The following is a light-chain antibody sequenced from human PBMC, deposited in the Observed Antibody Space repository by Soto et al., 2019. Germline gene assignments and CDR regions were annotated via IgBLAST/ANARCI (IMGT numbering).Light chain of an antibody. CDR3: QQYGSSPST. CDR1: QSVGSSY. Sequence: EIVLTQSPGTLSLSPGESATLSCRASQSVGSSYLAGYRQKPGQAPRLLIYGASSRATGIPDRFSGGGSGTDFTLTISRLEPEDFAVYYCQQYGSSPSTFGQGTKVEIK. J-gene: IGKJ1*01. CDR2: GAS. V-gene: IGKV3-20*01.